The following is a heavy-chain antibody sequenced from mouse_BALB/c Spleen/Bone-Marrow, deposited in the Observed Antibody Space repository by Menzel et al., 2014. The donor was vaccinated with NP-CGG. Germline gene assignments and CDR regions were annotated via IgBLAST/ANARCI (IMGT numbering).Heavy chain of an antibody. D-gene: IGHD1-1*01. CDR1: GFSLSNYG. CDR2: IWAGGST. Sequence: LQESGPGLVAPSQSLSITCTVSGFSLSNYGVHWVRQPPGKGLEWLGVIWAGGSTNYNSALMSRLSINKDNSKSXVFLKMNSLQPDDTAMYYCARYYGSSDSWFAYWGQGTLVTVSA. CDR3: ARYYGSSDSWFAY. V-gene: IGHV2-9*02. J-gene: IGHJ3*01.